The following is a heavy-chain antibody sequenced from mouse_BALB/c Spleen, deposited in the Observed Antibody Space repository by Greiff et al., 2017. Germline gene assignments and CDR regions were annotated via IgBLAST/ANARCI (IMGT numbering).Heavy chain of an antibody. Sequence: QVQLQQSGPELVKPGASVKISCKASGYAFSSSWMNWVKQRPGQGLEWIGRIYPGDGDTNYNGKFKGKATLTADKSSSTAYMQLSSLTSVDSAVYFCAITTVVPYYAMDYWGQGTSVTVSS. CDR1: GYAFSSSW. D-gene: IGHD1-1*01. J-gene: IGHJ4*01. V-gene: IGHV1-82*01. CDR3: AITTVVPYYAMDY. CDR2: IYPGDGDT.